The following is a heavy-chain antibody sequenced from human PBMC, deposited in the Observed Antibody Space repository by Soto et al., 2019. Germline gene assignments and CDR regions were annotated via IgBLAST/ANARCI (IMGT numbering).Heavy chain of an antibody. J-gene: IGHJ4*02. D-gene: IGHD1-1*01. V-gene: IGHV3-21*01. CDR1: GFTFSSYS. CDR2: ISSSSAYI. Sequence: GVLRLSCAASGFTFSSYSMTWVRQAPGKGLEWVSTISSSSAYIYYADSVKGRFSISRDNAKNSLYLHMNSLRAEDTALYYCATDQLSLLNYDYWGQGTLVTVSS. CDR3: ATDQLSLLNYDY.